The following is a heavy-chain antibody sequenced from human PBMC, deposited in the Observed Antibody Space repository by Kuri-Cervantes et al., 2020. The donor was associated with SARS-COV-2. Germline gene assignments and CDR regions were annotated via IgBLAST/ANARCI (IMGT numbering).Heavy chain of an antibody. CDR3: ARYSSSWSYY. CDR1: GFTFSSYS. J-gene: IGHJ4*02. D-gene: IGHD6-13*01. V-gene: IGHV3-21*01. CDR2: ISSSSSYI. Sequence: GGSLRLSCAASGFTFSSYSMNWVRQAPGKGLEWVSSISSSSSYIYYADSVKGRFTISRGNAENSLYLQMNSLRAEDTAVYYCARYSSSWSYYWGQGTLVTVSS.